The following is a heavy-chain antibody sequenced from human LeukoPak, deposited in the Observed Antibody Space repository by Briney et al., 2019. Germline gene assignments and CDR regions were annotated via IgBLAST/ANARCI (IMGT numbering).Heavy chain of an antibody. Sequence: SETLSLTCTVSDYSISSGYYWGWIRQPPGKGLEWIGSIYHSGSTYYSPSLKSRVTISVDTSKSQFSLKLSSVTAADTAVYYCARVLAGPRAYDYWGQGTLVTVSS. V-gene: IGHV4-38-2*02. CDR1: DYSISSGYY. CDR2: IYHSGST. J-gene: IGHJ4*02. CDR3: ARVLAGPRAYDY. D-gene: IGHD6-19*01.